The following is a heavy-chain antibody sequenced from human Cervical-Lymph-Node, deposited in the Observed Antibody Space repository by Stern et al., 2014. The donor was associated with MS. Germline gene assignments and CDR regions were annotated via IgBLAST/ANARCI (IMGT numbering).Heavy chain of an antibody. CDR3: ARPKDYGDFKN. CDR1: GYRFTSYW. CDR2: IFPGDSDT. D-gene: IGHD4-17*01. Sequence: VQLVEYGAEVKKPGESLKISCQGSGYRFTSYWIGWVRQMPGKGLAWMGSIFPGDSDTRYSPSFQGQVTISADKSNRTAYLQWSSLKASDTAMYYCARPKDYGDFKNWGQGTLVTVSS. V-gene: IGHV5-51*03. J-gene: IGHJ4*02.